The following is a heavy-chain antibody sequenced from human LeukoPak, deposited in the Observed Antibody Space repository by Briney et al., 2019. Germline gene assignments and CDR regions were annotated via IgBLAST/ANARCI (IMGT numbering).Heavy chain of an antibody. J-gene: IGHJ6*03. CDR3: AKFPCQGGTSCSWDYYYYMDV. CDR1: GFTFSSYA. CDR2: ISSSSSII. D-gene: IGHD2-2*01. Sequence: PGGSLRLSCAASGFTFSSYAMSWVRQAPGKGLEWVSYISSSSSIIYYADSVKGRFTISRDNAKNSLYLQMNSLRAEDTAVYYCAKFPCQGGTSCSWDYYYYMDVWGKGTTVTVSS. V-gene: IGHV3-48*04.